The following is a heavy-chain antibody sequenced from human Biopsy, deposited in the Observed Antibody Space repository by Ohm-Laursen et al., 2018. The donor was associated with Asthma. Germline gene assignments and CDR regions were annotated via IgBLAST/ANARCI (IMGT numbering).Heavy chain of an antibody. CDR3: ARDLGTTRMDV. D-gene: IGHD1-1*01. CDR2: IWYDGGYK. V-gene: IGHV3-33*01. J-gene: IGHJ6*02. CDR1: GFTFSSYG. Sequence: SLRLSCAATGFTFSSYGIHWVRQAPGKGLEWVAVIWYDGGYKDNVDSVKGRFTISRDNSKNTLYLQMNSLRAEDTAVYYCARDLGTTRMDVWGQGTTVTVSS.